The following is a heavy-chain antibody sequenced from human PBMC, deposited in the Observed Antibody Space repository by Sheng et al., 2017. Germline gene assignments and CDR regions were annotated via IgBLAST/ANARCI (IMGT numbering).Heavy chain of an antibody. CDR2: IYHSGST. D-gene: IGHD5-12*01. V-gene: IGHV4-38-2*01. Sequence: QVQLQESGPGLVKPSETLSLTCAVSGYSISSGYYWGWIRQPPGKGLEWIGSIYHSGSTYYNPSLKSRVTISVDTSKNQFSLKLSSVTAADTAVYYCARGGYSGYDSWGQGTLVTVSS. CDR1: GYSISSGYY. J-gene: IGHJ5*02. CDR3: ARGGYSGYDS.